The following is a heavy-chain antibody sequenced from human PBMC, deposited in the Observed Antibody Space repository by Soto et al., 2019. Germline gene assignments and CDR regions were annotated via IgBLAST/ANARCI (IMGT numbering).Heavy chain of an antibody. CDR1: GFTFSSYW. V-gene: IGHV3-74*01. J-gene: IGHJ4*02. CDR2: VNSDGSST. CDR3: ACGISTAEVVFDH. D-gene: IGHD6-13*01. Sequence: GGSLRLSCAASGFTFSSYWMHWVRQAPGKGLVWVSRVNSDGSSTSYADSVKGRFTISRDNAKNTLYLQMNSLRAEDTAIYYCACGISTAEVVFDHWGQGTLVTVSS.